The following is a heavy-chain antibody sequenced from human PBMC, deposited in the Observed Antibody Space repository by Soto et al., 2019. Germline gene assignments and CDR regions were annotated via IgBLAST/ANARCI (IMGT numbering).Heavy chain of an antibody. CDR3: ARVPSSWSGVDD. J-gene: IGHJ4*02. D-gene: IGHD6-13*01. V-gene: IGHV4-34*01. CDR2: INHSGST. Sequence: SETLSLTCAVYGGSFSGYYWSWIRKPPGKGLEWIGEINHSGSTNYTPSLKSRVTISVDTSKNQFSLKLSSVTAADTAVYYCARVPSSWSGVDDWGQGTRVTVSS. CDR1: GGSFSGYY.